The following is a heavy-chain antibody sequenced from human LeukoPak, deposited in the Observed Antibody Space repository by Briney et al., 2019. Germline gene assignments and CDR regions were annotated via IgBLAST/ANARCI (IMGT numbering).Heavy chain of an antibody. CDR2: IYSGGST. J-gene: IGHJ4*02. Sequence: PGGSLRLSCAVSGFTVSNNYMSWVRQAPGKGLEWVSVIYSGGSTYYADSVKGRFTISRDNSRNTLYLQVNSLRAEDTAVYYCAGGRYYDILTDHFDYWGQGTLVTVSS. V-gene: IGHV3-53*05. D-gene: IGHD3-9*01. CDR3: AGGRYYDILTDHFDY. CDR1: GFTVSNNY.